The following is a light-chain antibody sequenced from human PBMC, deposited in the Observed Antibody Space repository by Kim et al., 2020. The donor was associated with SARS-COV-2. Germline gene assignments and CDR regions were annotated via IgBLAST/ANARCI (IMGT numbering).Light chain of an antibody. V-gene: IGLV3-1*01. Sequence: VPTGQTASITCSGDNSRATYACCYQQTPGQPPLLVTHQHTKRPSGLPERFSGSNSENTATLTTSGTQAMDQADYYCQTWASRTAVFGGGTQLT. CDR1: NSRATY. CDR3: QTWASRTAV. CDR2: QHT. J-gene: IGLJ2*01.